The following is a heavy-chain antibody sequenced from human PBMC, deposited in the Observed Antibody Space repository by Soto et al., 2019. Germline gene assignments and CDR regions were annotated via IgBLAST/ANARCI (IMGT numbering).Heavy chain of an antibody. Sequence: GGSLRLSCAASGFTFSSYAMHWVRQAPGKGLEWVAVISYDGSNKYYADSVKGRFTISRDNSKNTLYLQMNSLRAEDTAVYYCARVLWFDYYYYYGMDVWGQGTTVTVSS. CDR2: ISYDGSNK. D-gene: IGHD3-10*01. CDR1: GFTFSSYA. CDR3: ARVLWFDYYYYYGMDV. V-gene: IGHV3-30-3*01. J-gene: IGHJ6*02.